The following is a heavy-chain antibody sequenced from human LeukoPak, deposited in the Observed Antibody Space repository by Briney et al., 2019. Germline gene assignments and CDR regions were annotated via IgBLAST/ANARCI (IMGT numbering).Heavy chain of an antibody. CDR3: ARSRSLYSGSYSS. CDR1: GYTFTSYA. Sequence: VASVKVSCKASGYTFTSYAMHWVRQAPGQRLEWMGWINAGNGNTKYSQKFQGRVTMTRNTSISTAYMELSSLRSEDTAVYYCARSRSLYSGSYSSWGQGTLVTVSS. J-gene: IGHJ4*02. D-gene: IGHD1-26*01. V-gene: IGHV1-3*01. CDR2: INAGNGNT.